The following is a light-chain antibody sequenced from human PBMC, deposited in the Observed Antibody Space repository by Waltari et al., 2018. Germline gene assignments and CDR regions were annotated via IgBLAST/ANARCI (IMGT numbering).Light chain of an antibody. CDR1: QSISSY. J-gene: IGKJ3*01. CDR2: AAS. CDR3: QQSYSTPIT. Sequence: DIQITPAPSSLPVSVRDSVTITCRASQSISSYLNWYQQKPGKAPKLLIYAASSLQSGVPSRFSGSGSGTDFTLTISSLQPEDFATYYCQQSYSTPITFGPGTKVDIK. V-gene: IGKV1-39*01.